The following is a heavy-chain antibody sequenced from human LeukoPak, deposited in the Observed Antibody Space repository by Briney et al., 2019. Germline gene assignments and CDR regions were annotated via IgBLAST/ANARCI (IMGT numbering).Heavy chain of an antibody. CDR3: ARDWAD. V-gene: IGHV4-38-2*02. CDR1: GYSISSGYY. CDR2: IYHSGST. Sequence: PSETLSLTCTVSGYSISSGYYWGWIRQPPGKGLEWIGSIYHSGSTYYNPSLKSRVTISVDTSKNQFSLKLSSVTAADTAVYYCARDWADWGQGTLDTVSS. D-gene: IGHD7-27*01. J-gene: IGHJ4*02.